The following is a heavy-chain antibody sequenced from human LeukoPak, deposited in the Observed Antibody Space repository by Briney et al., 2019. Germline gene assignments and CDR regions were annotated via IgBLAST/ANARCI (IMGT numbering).Heavy chain of an antibody. Sequence: PSETLSLTCAVYGGSFSGYYWSWIRQPPGKGLEWIGEINHSGSTNYNPSLKSRVTISVDTSKNQFSLKLSSVTVADTAVYYCARRIFGVATVRRFDYWGQGTLVTVSS. CDR3: ARRIFGVATVRRFDY. D-gene: IGHD3-3*01. CDR1: GGSFSGYY. CDR2: INHSGST. J-gene: IGHJ4*02. V-gene: IGHV4-34*01.